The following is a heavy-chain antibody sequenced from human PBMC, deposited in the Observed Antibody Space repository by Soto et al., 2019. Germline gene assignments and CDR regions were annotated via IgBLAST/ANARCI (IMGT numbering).Heavy chain of an antibody. D-gene: IGHD6-19*01. CDR2: INPNSGGT. Sequence: ASVKVSCKASGYTFTGYYIHWVRQAPGQGLEWMGWINPNSGGTNYAQNFQGRVTMTRHTSISTAYMELSRLRSDDTAVYYCARLGYSSGWTDDYWGQGTLVTVSS. CDR3: ARLGYSSGWTDDY. J-gene: IGHJ4*02. V-gene: IGHV1-2*02. CDR1: GYTFTGYY.